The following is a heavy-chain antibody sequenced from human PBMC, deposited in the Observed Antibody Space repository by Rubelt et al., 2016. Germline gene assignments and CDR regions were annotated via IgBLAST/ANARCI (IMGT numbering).Heavy chain of an antibody. CDR2: ISISSNFI. CDR1: GFTFSSYS. D-gene: IGHD4-17*01. Sequence: EVQLVESGGGLVQPGGSLRLSCAASGFTFSSYSMTWVRQAPGKGLEWVSSISISSNFIYYAESMKGRFTISRDNAKNSLFLQMNSRRVEDTAVYYCARYYGDFYYYDGLDVWGQGTSVTVSS. V-gene: IGHV3-21*01. J-gene: IGHJ6*02. CDR3: ARYYGDFYYYDGLDV.